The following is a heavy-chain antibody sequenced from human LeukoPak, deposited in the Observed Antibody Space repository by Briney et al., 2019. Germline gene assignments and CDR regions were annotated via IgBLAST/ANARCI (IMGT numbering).Heavy chain of an antibody. J-gene: IGHJ1*01. V-gene: IGHV4-30-4*02. Sequence: SDTLSHTCTVSGGSINSGVYYWRWIRQPRGKGLEWIGYIYPSGSTYYNPSLKSRVTVSVDTSKNQFSLKLSSVTAADTAVYYCARVIAVAGDLEYFQHWGQGTLVTVSS. D-gene: IGHD6-13*01. CDR1: GGSINSGVYY. CDR2: IYPSGST. CDR3: ARVIAVAGDLEYFQH.